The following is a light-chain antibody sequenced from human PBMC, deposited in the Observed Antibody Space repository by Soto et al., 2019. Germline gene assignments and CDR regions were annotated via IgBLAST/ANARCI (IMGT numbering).Light chain of an antibody. CDR2: STS. CDR3: LLYCDGPRVWF. V-gene: IGLV7-43*01. CDR1: TGAVTSGNY. Sequence: QAVVTQEPSLTVSPGGTVTLTFASSTGAVTSGNYPNWFQQKPGQPPRALIYSTSKKQSWTPARFSGSLLGGKAALTLSGVQPEDEAEYYCLLYCDGPRVWFFGGGTKLTVL. J-gene: IGLJ3*02.